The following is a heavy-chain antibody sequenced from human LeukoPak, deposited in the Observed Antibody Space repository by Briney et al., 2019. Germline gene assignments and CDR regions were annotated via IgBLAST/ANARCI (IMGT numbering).Heavy chain of an antibody. CDR2: ISWNSGSI. Sequence: GRSLRLSCAASGFTFYDYAMHWVRHAPGKGLEWVSHISWNSGSITYADSVKGRFTISRDNAKNSLYLQMNSLRAEDTALYYCVKSPGYNYGSSGYFDYWGQGTLVTVSS. V-gene: IGHV3-9*01. J-gene: IGHJ4*02. D-gene: IGHD3-10*01. CDR3: VKSPGYNYGSSGYFDY. CDR1: GFTFYDYA.